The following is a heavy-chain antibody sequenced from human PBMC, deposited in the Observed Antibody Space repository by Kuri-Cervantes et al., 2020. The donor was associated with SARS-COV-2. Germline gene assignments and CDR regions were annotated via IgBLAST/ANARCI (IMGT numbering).Heavy chain of an antibody. V-gene: IGHV3-53*01. D-gene: IGHD4-23*01. CDR3: ARVDRTGGNAFVDY. CDR2: IHSGGST. CDR1: GFTVSSNY. Sequence: ETLSLTCAASGFTVSSNYMSWVRQAPGKGLEWVSVIHSGGSTYYADSVKGRFTISRDNSKNTLYLQMNSLRAEDTAVYYCARVDRTGGNAFVDYWGQGTLVTVSS. J-gene: IGHJ4*02.